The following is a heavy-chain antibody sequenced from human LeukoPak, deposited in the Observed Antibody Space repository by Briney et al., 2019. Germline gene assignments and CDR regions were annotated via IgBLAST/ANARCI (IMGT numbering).Heavy chain of an antibody. D-gene: IGHD5-24*01. J-gene: IGHJ4*02. CDR3: ARVDVEMATIDY. CDR1: GGSFSGYY. CDR2: INHSGST. Sequence: PSETLSLTCAVYGGSFSGYYWSWIRQPPGKGLEWIGEINHSGSTNYNPSLKSRVTISVDTSKNQFSLKLSSVTAADTAVYYCARVDVEMATIDYWGQGTLVTVSS. V-gene: IGHV4-34*01.